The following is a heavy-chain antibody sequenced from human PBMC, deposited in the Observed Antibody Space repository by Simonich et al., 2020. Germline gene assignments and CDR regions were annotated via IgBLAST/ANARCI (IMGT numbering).Heavy chain of an antibody. CDR3: ARDSSYYAFEI. CDR1: GFTFSSYS. J-gene: IGHJ3*02. CDR2: ISSSSTTI. V-gene: IGHV3-48*01. D-gene: IGHD5-12*01. Sequence: EVQLVESGGGLVQPGGSLRLSCAASGFTFSSYSMNWVRQAPGKGLEWVSYISSSSTTIYYTDSVKCRFTNSRDNAKHSLYLQMNSLRAEDTAVYYCARDSSYYAFEIWGQGTMVTVSS.